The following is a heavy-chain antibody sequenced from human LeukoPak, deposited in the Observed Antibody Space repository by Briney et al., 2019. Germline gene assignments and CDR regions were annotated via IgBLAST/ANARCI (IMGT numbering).Heavy chain of an antibody. CDR2: IWYGGSNK. V-gene: IGHV3-33*08. CDR3: ASVVAATPDAFDI. D-gene: IGHD2-15*01. CDR1: GFTFSSYG. Sequence: GGSLRLSCAASGFTFSSYGMHWVRQAPGQGLEWVAVIWYGGSNKYYADSVKGRFTISRDNSKNTLYLQMNSLRAEDTAVYYCASVVAATPDAFDIWGQGTMVTVSS. J-gene: IGHJ3*02.